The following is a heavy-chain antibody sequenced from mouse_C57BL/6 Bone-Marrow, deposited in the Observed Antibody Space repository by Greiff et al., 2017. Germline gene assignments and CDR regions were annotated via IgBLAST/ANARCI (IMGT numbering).Heavy chain of an antibody. CDR3: ARITTVVDWYFDV. V-gene: IGHV1-72*01. Sequence: QVQLQQPGAELVKPGASVKLSCKASGYTFTSYWMHWVQQRPGRGLEWIGRIDPNSGGTKYHEKFKSRATLTVDKTASTAYMQLSSLTSEDSAVYYCARITTVVDWYFDVWGTGTTVTVSS. CDR1: GYTFTSYW. D-gene: IGHD1-1*01. J-gene: IGHJ1*03. CDR2: IDPNSGGT.